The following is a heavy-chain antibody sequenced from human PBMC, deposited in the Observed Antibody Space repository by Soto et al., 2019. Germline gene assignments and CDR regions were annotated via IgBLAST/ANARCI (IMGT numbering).Heavy chain of an antibody. CDR3: ARDLRQGASGATVYGMDV. Sequence: QVQLVESGGGEVQPGTSLRLSCIASGFIFSNNGMHWVRQAPGKGLEWVALVSHDGRKTFYADSVKGRLTIYRDNSKNTXXLHRNNLRPEDTAVYRCARDLRQGASGATVYGMDVWGQGTTVTVSS. J-gene: IGHJ6*02. V-gene: IGHV3-30*03. CDR2: VSHDGRKT. D-gene: IGHD7-27*01. CDR1: GFIFSNNG.